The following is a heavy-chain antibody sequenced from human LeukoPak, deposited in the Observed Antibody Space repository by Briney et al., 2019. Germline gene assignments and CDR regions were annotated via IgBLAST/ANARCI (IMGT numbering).Heavy chain of an antibody. CDR2: MNTNSGNT. Sequence: ASVKLSCTASGGTFSSYAISWVRQAPGQGLEWMGWMNTNSGNTGYAQKFQGRVTMTRNTSISTAYMELSSLRSEDTAVYYCARGYYDFWSGYYTGVGYGMDVWGQGTTVTVSS. V-gene: IGHV1-8*02. D-gene: IGHD3-3*01. CDR1: GGTFSSYA. CDR3: ARGYYDFWSGYYTGVGYGMDV. J-gene: IGHJ6*02.